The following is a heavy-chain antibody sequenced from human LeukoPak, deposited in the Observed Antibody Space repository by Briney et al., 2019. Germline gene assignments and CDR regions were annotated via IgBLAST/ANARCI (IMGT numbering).Heavy chain of an antibody. CDR3: ARGGSTRQRPDY. J-gene: IGHJ4*02. V-gene: IGHV3-21*01. D-gene: IGHD2-2*01. CDR1: GFTFSSYS. CDR2: ISSSTSYI. Sequence: GGSLRLSCAASGFTFSSYSMSWIRQAPGKGLEWVSSISSSTSYIYYADSVKGRFTISKDNAKNSLYLQMNSLRAEDTAVYYCARGGSTRQRPDYWCQGTLVTVSS.